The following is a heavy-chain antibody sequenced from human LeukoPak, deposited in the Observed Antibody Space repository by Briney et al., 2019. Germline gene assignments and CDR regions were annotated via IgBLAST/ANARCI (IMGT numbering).Heavy chain of an antibody. Sequence: GGSLRLSCAASGFTFSSYWMSWVRQAPGKGLEWVANIKQDGSEKYYVDSVKGRFTISRDNAKNSLYLQMNSLRAEDTAVYYCARRKHSSGWYSGWYFDLWGRGTLVTVSS. CDR1: GFTFSSYW. D-gene: IGHD6-19*01. V-gene: IGHV3-7*01. CDR3: ARRKHSSGWYSGWYFDL. CDR2: IKQDGSEK. J-gene: IGHJ2*01.